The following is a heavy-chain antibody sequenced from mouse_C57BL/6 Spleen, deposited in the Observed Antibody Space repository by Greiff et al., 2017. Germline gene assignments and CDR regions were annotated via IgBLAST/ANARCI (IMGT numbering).Heavy chain of an antibody. J-gene: IGHJ4*01. CDR1: GYAFSSSW. V-gene: IGHV1-82*01. Sequence: QVQLQQPGAELVRPGSSVKISCKASGYAFSSSWMNWVKQRPGKGLEWIGRIYPGDGDTNYNGKFKGKATLTADKSSSTAYMQLSSLTSEDSAVYFCARGGLRDYAMDYWGQGTSVTVSS. CDR2: IYPGDGDT. CDR3: ARGGLRDYAMDY. D-gene: IGHD2-4*01.